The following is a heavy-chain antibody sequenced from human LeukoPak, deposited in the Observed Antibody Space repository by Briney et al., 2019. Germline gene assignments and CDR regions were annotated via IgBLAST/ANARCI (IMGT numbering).Heavy chain of an antibody. CDR3: ARAPMSYDSSGFGGAFDI. CDR2: ISGSGGST. Sequence: GGSLRLSCAASGFTFYTYAMTWVRQAPGKGLDWVSAISGSGGSTYYADSVKGRFTISRDNSKNTMYLQMNSLRAEDTAMYYCARAPMSYDSSGFGGAFDIWGQGTMVTVSS. V-gene: IGHV3-23*01. J-gene: IGHJ3*02. D-gene: IGHD3-22*01. CDR1: GFTFYTYA.